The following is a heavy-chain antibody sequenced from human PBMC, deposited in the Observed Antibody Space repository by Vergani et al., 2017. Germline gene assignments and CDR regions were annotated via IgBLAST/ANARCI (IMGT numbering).Heavy chain of an antibody. Sequence: QVQLQQSGPGLVKPSQTLSLTCAISGDSVSSNSAAWNWIRQSPSRGLEWLGRTYYRSKWYNDYAVSVKSRITINPDTSKNQFSLKLSSVTAADTAVYYCARGVMSPESARSKGWFYPWGQGTLVTVSS. V-gene: IGHV6-1*01. CDR3: ARGVMSPESARSKGWFYP. J-gene: IGHJ5*02. CDR1: GDSVSSNSAA. CDR2: TYYRSKWYN. D-gene: IGHD3-16*01.